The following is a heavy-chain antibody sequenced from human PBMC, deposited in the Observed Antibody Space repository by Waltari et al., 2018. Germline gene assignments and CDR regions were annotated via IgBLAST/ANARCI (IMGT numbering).Heavy chain of an antibody. V-gene: IGHV3-15*01. CDR1: GLPFSSAW. J-gene: IGHJ4*02. D-gene: IGHD3-10*01. CDR2: IKGKTDAETT. Sequence: EVQLVESGGGLVKHGGYLRLSCTASGLPFSSAWLSWVRQAPGKGLEWVARIKGKTDAETTDYAAPVKGRFTISRDDSKNTLYLQMNSLETDDTAVYYCTTVYYGSGNYYNAEVWGQGTLVTVSS. CDR3: TTVYYGSGNYYNAEV.